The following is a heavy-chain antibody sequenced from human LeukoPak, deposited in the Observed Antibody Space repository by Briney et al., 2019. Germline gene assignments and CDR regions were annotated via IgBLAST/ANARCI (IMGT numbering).Heavy chain of an antibody. CDR2: VSDGGDTT. CDR3: VKEGRATSYADY. V-gene: IGHV3-23*01. D-gene: IGHD3-16*01. CDR1: GFTFRSRA. J-gene: IGHJ4*02. Sequence: GGSLRLSCAASGFTFRSRAMSWVRQAPGKGLEWVSAVSDGGDTTYYADSVKGRFTISRDNSKNTVDLEMNSLRAEDTVLYYCVKEGRATSYADYWGQGTLVTVSS.